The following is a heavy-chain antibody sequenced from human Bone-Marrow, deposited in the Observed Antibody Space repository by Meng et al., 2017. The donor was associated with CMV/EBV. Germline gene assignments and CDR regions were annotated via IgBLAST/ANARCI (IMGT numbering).Heavy chain of an antibody. Sequence: GESLKISCAASGFTFSSYAMSWVRQAPGKGLEWVSVIYIGDSTDYADSVKGRFTISRDNSKNTLYLQMNSLRAEDTAVYYCVRDVANWGQGTLVTVSS. V-gene: IGHV3-53*01. CDR3: VRDVAN. J-gene: IGHJ4*02. CDR1: GFTFSSYA. D-gene: IGHD2-21*01. CDR2: IYIGDST.